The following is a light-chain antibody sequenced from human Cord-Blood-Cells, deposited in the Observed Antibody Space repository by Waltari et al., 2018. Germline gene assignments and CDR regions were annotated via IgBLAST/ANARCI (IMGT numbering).Light chain of an antibody. V-gene: IGLV2-23*01. CDR1: SSDVGSYNL. CDR3: CSYAGSSSYV. CDR2: EGS. J-gene: IGLJ1*01. Sequence: QSALTQPASVSGSPGQSITISCTGTSSDVGSYNLVSWYQQHPGKTPKLMIYEGSKRPSGVSNLFSGSKSGTTASLTISGLQAEDEADYYCCSYAGSSSYVFGTGTKVTVL.